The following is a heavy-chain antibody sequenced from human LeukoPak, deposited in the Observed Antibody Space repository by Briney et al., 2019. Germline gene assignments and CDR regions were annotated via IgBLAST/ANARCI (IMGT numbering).Heavy chain of an antibody. CDR2: IWYDGSNK. J-gene: IGHJ4*02. CDR3: ARGTIFLETATSRFDY. CDR1: EFTFSSYG. D-gene: IGHD3-9*01. V-gene: IGHV3-33*01. Sequence: GGSLRLSCAASEFTFSSYGMHWVRQAPGKGLEWVAVIWYDGSNKYYADSVKGRFTISRDNSKNTLYLQMSSLRAEDTAVYYCARGTIFLETATSRFDYWGQGTLVTVSS.